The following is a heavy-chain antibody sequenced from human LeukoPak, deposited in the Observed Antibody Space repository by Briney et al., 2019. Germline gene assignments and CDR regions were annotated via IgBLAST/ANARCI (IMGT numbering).Heavy chain of an antibody. D-gene: IGHD6-13*01. V-gene: IGHV4-34*01. Sequence: PSETLSLTCAVYGGSFSGYYWSWIRQPPGKGLEWIGEINHSGSTNYNPSLKSRVTISVDTSKNQFSLKLSSGTAADTAVYYCARSIGRAAAGFDYWGQGTLVTVSS. CDR2: INHSGST. CDR3: ARSIGRAAAGFDY. J-gene: IGHJ4*02. CDR1: GGSFSGYY.